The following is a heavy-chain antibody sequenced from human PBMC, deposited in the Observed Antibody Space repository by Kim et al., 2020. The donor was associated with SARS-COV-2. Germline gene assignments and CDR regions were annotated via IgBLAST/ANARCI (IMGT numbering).Heavy chain of an antibody. CDR1: GYTFTSYG. CDR2: ISAYNGNT. J-gene: IGHJ4*02. D-gene: IGHD2-2*01. V-gene: IGHV1-18*01. Sequence: ASVKVSCKASGYTFTSYGISWVRQAPGQGLEWMGWISAYNGNTNYAQKLQGRVTMTTDTSTSTAYMELRSLRSDDTAVYYCARDPAPFRVVVPAATSLLPFDYWVQGTLVTVSS. CDR3: ARDPAPFRVVVPAATSLLPFDY.